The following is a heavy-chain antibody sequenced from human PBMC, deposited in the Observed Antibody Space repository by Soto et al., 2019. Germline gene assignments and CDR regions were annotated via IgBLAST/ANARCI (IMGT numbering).Heavy chain of an antibody. Sequence: SETLSLTCTVSGGSISSYYWSWIRQPPGKGLEWIGYIYYSGSSNYNPSLKSRVTISVDTSKNQFSLKLSSVTAADTAVYYCARESVKYSGYEPFDYWGQGTQVTVSS. J-gene: IGHJ4*02. CDR3: ARESVKYSGYEPFDY. V-gene: IGHV4-59*01. D-gene: IGHD5-12*01. CDR2: IYYSGSS. CDR1: GGSISSYY.